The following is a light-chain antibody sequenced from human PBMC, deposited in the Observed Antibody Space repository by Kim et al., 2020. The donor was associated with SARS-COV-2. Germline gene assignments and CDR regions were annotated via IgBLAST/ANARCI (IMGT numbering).Light chain of an antibody. J-gene: IGLJ2*01. CDR1: SSDIGTYNH. CDR2: DVN. Sequence: QSALTQPASVSGSPGQSITISCTGTSSDIGTYNHVFWYQQHPDKAPKLIIYDVNKRPSGISSRFSGFKSDNTASLTISGLQAEDEANYHCSSYAGSSTVVFGGGTQLTVL. V-gene: IGLV2-14*03. CDR3: SSYAGSSTVV.